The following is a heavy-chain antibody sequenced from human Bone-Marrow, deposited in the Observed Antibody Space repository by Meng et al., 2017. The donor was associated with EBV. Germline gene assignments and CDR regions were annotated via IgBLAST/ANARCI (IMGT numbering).Heavy chain of an antibody. V-gene: IGHV4-61*01. CDR2: IYYSGST. Sequence: VPLQESGPGLLKPSETLSLTCTVSGGSVSSGSYYWSWIRQPPGKGLEWIGYIYYSGSTNYNPSLKSRVTISVDTSKNQFSLKLSSVTAADTAVYYCARGGVVVPIEGVYYYGMDVWGQGTTVTVSS. CDR1: GGSVSSGSYY. D-gene: IGHD2-2*01. CDR3: ARGGVVVPIEGVYYYGMDV. J-gene: IGHJ6*02.